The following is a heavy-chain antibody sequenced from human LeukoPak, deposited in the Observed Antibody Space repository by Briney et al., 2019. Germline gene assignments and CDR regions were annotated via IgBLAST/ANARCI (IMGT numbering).Heavy chain of an antibody. J-gene: IGHJ4*02. CDR1: GFTFSSHW. CDR3: AKDRMVRGVPDY. CDR2: ISSDGTNT. D-gene: IGHD3-10*01. Sequence: GGSLRLSCAASGFTFSSHWMHWVRQAPGKGLVWVSRISSDGTNTNYADSVKGRFTISRDNAKNTLYLQMNSLRAEDTAVYYCAKDRMVRGVPDYWGQGTLVTVSS. V-gene: IGHV3-74*01.